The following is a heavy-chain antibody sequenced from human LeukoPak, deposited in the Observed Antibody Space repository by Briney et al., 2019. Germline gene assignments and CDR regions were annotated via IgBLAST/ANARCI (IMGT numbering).Heavy chain of an antibody. J-gene: IGHJ4*02. V-gene: IGHV4-59*01. CDR1: GGSISSYY. CDR3: ARHLGSNSSWSLAYYFDY. D-gene: IGHD6-13*01. CDR2: IYYSGST. Sequence: SETLSLTCTVSGGSISSYYWSWIRQPPGKGLEWIGYIYYSGSTNYNPSLKSRVTISVDTSKNQFSLKLSSVTAADTAVYYCARHLGSNSSWSLAYYFDYWGQGTLVTVSS.